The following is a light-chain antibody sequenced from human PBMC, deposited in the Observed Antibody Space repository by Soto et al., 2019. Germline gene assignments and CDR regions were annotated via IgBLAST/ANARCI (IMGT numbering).Light chain of an antibody. CDR3: QQYGSSTIT. V-gene: IGKV3D-20*01. Sequence: VVLTQSPATLSLSPGERAALSCGVSESVSSNQLAWYQQKHGLAPRLXIYDASSRASGIPERFSGSGAGTGFSLTISSLEPEDSAVYYCQQYGSSTITFGQGTRLEIK. J-gene: IGKJ5*01. CDR1: ESVSSNQ. CDR2: DAS.